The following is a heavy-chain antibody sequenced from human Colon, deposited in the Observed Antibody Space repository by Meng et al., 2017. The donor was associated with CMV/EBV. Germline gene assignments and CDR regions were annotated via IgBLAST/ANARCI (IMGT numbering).Heavy chain of an antibody. CDR2: IYYSGST. Sequence: GSLRLSCNVSGGSVYSYYWGWIRQPPGQGLEWGGYIYYSGSTRYNPSLESRVTITIVRSKNLFSLEVRSVTAADAAVYFCARVNGDLYYGMDVWGQGTLVTVSS. CDR3: ARVNGDLYYGMDV. J-gene: IGHJ6*02. CDR1: GGSVYSYY. D-gene: IGHD3-10*01. V-gene: IGHV4-59*02.